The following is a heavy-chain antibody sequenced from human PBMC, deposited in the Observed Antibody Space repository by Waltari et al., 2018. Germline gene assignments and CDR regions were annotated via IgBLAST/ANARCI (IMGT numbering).Heavy chain of an antibody. J-gene: IGHJ5*02. V-gene: IGHV4-39*01. CDR2: ISYSGST. Sequence: QLQLQESGPGLVKPSETLSLPCTFSGGSISSESYYWGWIRPPPGKGLEWIGIISYSGSTYYNPSLKSRVTISVDTSKNQFSLKLSAVTAADTAVYYCARLSYHIVTGYGWFDPWGLGTLVTVSS. CDR1: GGSISSESYY. D-gene: IGHD3-9*01. CDR3: ARLSYHIVTGYGWFDP.